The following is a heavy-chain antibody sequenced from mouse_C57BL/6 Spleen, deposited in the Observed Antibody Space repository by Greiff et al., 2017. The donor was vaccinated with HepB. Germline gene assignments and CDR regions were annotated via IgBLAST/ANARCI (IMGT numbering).Heavy chain of an antibody. Sequence: VQLQQSGAELVRPGTSVKVSCKASGYAFTNYLIEWVKQRPGQGLEWIGVINPGSGGTNYNEKFKGKATLTAYKSSSTAYMQLSSLTSEDSAVYFCARRGFITTVVATSYYAMDYWGQGTSVTVSS. CDR1: GYAFTNYL. J-gene: IGHJ4*01. V-gene: IGHV1-54*01. D-gene: IGHD1-1*01. CDR2: INPGSGGT. CDR3: ARRGFITTVVATSYYAMDY.